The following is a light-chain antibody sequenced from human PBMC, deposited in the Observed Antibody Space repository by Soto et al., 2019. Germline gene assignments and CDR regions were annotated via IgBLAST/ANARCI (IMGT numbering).Light chain of an antibody. Sequence: EIVMTQSPAILSVSPGERVTLSCRASQSVNRNLAWYQQTPGQAPRLLIYGASYRATGTPDRFSGSASGTDFTLTITSLQSEDFAVYYCQQYDNWPWGPFTFGPGTRVDAK. CDR1: QSVNRN. V-gene: IGKV3-15*01. J-gene: IGKJ3*01. CDR3: QQYDNWPWGPFT. CDR2: GAS.